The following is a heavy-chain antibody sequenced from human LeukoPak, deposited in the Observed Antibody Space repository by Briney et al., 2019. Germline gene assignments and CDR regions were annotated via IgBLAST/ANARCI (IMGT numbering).Heavy chain of an antibody. Sequence: ATVKLSCKVSGYTFTDYYMHWGRQAPGKGLEWMGLVDPEDGETIYAEKFQGRVTITADTSTDTAYMELSSLRSEDTAVYYCATGVSSSSGYNWFNPWGQGTLVTVSS. J-gene: IGHJ5*02. CDR3: ATGVSSSSGYNWFNP. D-gene: IGHD6-6*01. CDR2: VDPEDGET. CDR1: GYTFTDYY. V-gene: IGHV1-69-2*01.